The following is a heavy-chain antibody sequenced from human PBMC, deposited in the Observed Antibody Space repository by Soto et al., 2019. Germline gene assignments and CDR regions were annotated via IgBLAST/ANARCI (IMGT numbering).Heavy chain of an antibody. Sequence: QVQLVQSGAEVKKPGSSVKVSCKASGGTFSSYTISWVRQAPGQGLEWMGRIIPILGIANYAQKFQGRVTSTADKSTSTAYMGLSSLRSEDTALYYCARGLAMAPLAVDIWGQGTMVTVSS. CDR1: GGTFSSYT. CDR2: IIPILGIA. V-gene: IGHV1-69*02. D-gene: IGHD5-12*01. J-gene: IGHJ3*02. CDR3: ARGLAMAPLAVDI.